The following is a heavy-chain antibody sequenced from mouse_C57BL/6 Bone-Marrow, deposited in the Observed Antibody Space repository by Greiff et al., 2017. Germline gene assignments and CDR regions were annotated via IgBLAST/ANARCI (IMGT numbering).Heavy chain of an antibody. J-gene: IGHJ3*01. V-gene: IGHV7-1*01. Sequence: DVKLVESGGGLVQSGRSLRLSCATSGFTFSDFYMEWVRQAPGKGLEWIAASRNKANDYTTEYSASVKGRFIVSRDTSQSILYLQMNALRAEDTAIYYCARDDQYDYDHLTFAYWGQGTLVTVSA. D-gene: IGHD2-4*01. CDR1: GFTFSDFY. CDR3: ARDDQYDYDHLTFAY. CDR2: SRNKANDYTT.